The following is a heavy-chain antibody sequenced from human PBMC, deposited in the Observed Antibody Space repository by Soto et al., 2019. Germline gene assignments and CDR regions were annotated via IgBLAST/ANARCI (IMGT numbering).Heavy chain of an antibody. CDR1: GFTFNSYA. D-gene: IGHD4-17*01. CDR3: AKDHGPYGDDLDS. Sequence: EVQLLESGGGLVQPGGSLRLSSAASGFTFNSYAMSWVRQAPGKGLEWVSAISSRGGRTHYADSVKGRFTISRDNSKNTLYLQVNSLRAEDTAVYYCAKDHGPYGDDLDSWGQGTLVTVSS. J-gene: IGHJ4*02. CDR2: ISSRGGRT. V-gene: IGHV3-23*01.